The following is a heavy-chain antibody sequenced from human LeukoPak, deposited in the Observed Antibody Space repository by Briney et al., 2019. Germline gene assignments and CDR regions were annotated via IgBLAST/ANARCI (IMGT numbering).Heavy chain of an antibody. V-gene: IGHV3-30*03. D-gene: IGHD6-13*01. CDR3: ARDSAAAAVYYFDY. J-gene: IGHJ4*02. CDR1: GFTFSSYG. CDR2: ISYDGSNK. Sequence: GGSLRLSCAASGFTFSSYGMHWVRQAPGKGLEWVAVISYDGSNKYYADSVKGRFTISRDNSKSTLYLQMNSLRAEDTAVYYCARDSAAAAVYYFDYWGQGTLVTVSS.